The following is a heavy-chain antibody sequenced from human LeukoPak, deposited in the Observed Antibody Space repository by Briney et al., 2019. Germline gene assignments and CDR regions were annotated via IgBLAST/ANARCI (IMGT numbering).Heavy chain of an antibody. Sequence: ASVKVSCKASGYTFTSYGISWVRQAPGQGLEWMGWISAYNGNTNYAQKLQGRVTMTTDTSTSTAYMELRSLRSDDTVVYYCARGRGYSYGYWGDAFDIWGQGTMVTVSS. J-gene: IGHJ3*02. CDR3: ARGRGYSYGYWGDAFDI. CDR1: GYTFTSYG. CDR2: ISAYNGNT. V-gene: IGHV1-18*01. D-gene: IGHD5-18*01.